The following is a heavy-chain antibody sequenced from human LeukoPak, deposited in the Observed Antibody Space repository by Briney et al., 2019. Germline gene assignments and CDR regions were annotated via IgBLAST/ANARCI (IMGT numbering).Heavy chain of an antibody. J-gene: IGHJ3*02. CDR2: INHSGST. D-gene: IGHD2-2*01. Sequence: SETLSLTYTVSNGPINTYQWSWIRQPPGKGLEWIGEINHSGSTNYNPSLKSRVTRSVDTSKNQFSLKLSSVTAADTAVYYCARAIGYCSSTSCYAGVGAFDIWGQGTMVTVSS. CDR3: ARAIGYCSSTSCYAGVGAFDI. V-gene: IGHV4-34*01. CDR1: NGPINTYQ.